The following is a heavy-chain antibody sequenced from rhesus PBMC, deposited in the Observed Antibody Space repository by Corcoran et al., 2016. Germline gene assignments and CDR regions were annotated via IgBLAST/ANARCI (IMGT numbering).Heavy chain of an antibody. CDR2: IGGTTGSA. CDR3: TRIYCNAGDCYALYFDS. CDR1: GYSISRDYA. V-gene: IGHV4-127*01. J-gene: IGHJ4*01. Sequence: QVQLQESGPGLVKPPETLSLTCAVSGYSISRDYAWTCIRQPPGTGLDWIGFIGGTTGSATYNPSLKSRVTISEDTSKNQFSLKLSSVTAADTAVYYCTRIYCNAGDCYALYFDSWGQGVLVTVS. D-gene: IGHD2-8*01.